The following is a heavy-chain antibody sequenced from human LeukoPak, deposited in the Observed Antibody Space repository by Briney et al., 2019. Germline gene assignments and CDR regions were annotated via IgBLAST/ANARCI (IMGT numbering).Heavy chain of an antibody. CDR3: ARDLGATKGGNYFDY. CDR2: ISGSGGST. D-gene: IGHD1-26*01. CDR1: GFTFSSYA. Sequence: GGSLRLSCAASGFTFSSYAMSWVRQAPGKGLEWVSAISGSGGSTYYADPVKGRFTISRDNSKNTLYLQMNSLRAEDTAVYYCARDLGATKGGNYFDYWGQGTLVTVSS. V-gene: IGHV3-23*01. J-gene: IGHJ4*02.